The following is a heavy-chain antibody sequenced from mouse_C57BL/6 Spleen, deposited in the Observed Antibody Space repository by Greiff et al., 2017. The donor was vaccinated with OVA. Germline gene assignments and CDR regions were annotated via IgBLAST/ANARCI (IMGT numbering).Heavy chain of an antibody. CDR3: ARGDGNYWMDY. J-gene: IGHJ4*01. CDR2: IDPSDSYT. CDR1: GYTFTSYW. Sequence: QVQLQQPGAELVMPGASVKLSCKASGYTFTSYWMHWVKQRPGQGFEWIGEIDPSDSYTNYNQKFKGKSTLTVDKSSSTAYMQLSSLTSEDSAVYYCARGDGNYWMDYWGQGTSVTVSS. D-gene: IGHD2-1*01. V-gene: IGHV1-69*01.